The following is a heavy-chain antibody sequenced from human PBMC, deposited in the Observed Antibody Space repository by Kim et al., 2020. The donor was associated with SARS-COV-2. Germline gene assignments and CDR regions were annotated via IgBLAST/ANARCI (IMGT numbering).Heavy chain of an antibody. CDR2: ISAYNCNT. Sequence: ASVKVSCKASGYTFTSYGISWVRQAPGQGLEWMGWISAYNCNTNYAQKLQGRVTMTTDTSTSTAYMELRSLRSDDTAVYYCARASWDIVVVPADFDYLGQGTLVTVSS. J-gene: IGHJ4*02. V-gene: IGHV1-18*04. CDR1: GYTFTSYG. CDR3: ARASWDIVVVPADFDY. D-gene: IGHD2-2*01.